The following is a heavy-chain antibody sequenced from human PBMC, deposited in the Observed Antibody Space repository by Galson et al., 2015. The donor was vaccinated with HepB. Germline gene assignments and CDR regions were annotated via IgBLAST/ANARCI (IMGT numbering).Heavy chain of an antibody. CDR3: ARLIAGCSGGSCYSADGFDI. CDR2: IYPGDSDT. Sequence: QSGAEVKKPGESLKISCKGSGYSFTSYWIGWVRQMPGKGLEWMGIIYPGDSDTRYSPSFQGQVTISADKSISTAYLQWSSLKASDTAMYYCARLIAGCSGGSCYSADGFDIWGQGTMVTVSS. J-gene: IGHJ3*02. V-gene: IGHV5-51*03. D-gene: IGHD2-15*01. CDR1: GYSFTSYW.